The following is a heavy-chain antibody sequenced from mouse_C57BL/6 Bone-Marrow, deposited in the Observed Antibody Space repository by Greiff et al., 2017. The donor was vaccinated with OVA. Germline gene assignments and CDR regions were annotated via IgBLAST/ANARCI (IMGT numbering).Heavy chain of an antibody. CDR3: ARPGNYGYDGGYFDV. J-gene: IGHJ1*03. CDR2: INSDGGST. CDR1: EYEFPSHD. V-gene: IGHV5-2*01. Sequence: EVQLQESGGGLVQPGESLKLSCESNEYEFPSHDMSWVRKTPEKRLELVAAINSDGGSTYYPDTMERRFIISRDNTKKTLYLQMSSLRSEDTALYYCARPGNYGYDGGYFDVWGTGTTVTVSS. D-gene: IGHD2-2*01.